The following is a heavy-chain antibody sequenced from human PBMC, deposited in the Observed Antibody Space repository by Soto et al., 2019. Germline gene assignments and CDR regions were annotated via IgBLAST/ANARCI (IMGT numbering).Heavy chain of an antibody. CDR3: ARDRGYIRFDP. V-gene: IGHV3-48*03. J-gene: IGHJ5*02. CDR2: ISSSGSTI. D-gene: IGHD6-25*01. Sequence: PGGSLRLSCAASGFTFSSYEMNWVRQAPGKGLEWVSYISSSGSTIYYADSVKGRFTISRDNAKNSLYLQTNSLRAEDTAVYYCARDRGYIRFDPWGQGTLVTVSS. CDR1: GFTFSSYE.